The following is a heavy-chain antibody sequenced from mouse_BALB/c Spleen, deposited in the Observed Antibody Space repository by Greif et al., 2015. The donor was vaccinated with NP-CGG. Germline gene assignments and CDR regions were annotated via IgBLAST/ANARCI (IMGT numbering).Heavy chain of an antibody. Sequence: VQLQQSGPGLAAPSQSLSITCTVSGFSLTSYGVHWVRQPPGKGLEWLGVIWAGGSTNYNSALMSRLSISRDNSKSQVFLKMNSLQTDDTAMYYCARDLTYYRYDGAYWGQGTLVTVSA. J-gene: IGHJ3*01. V-gene: IGHV2-9*02. D-gene: IGHD2-14*01. CDR1: GFSLTSYG. CDR2: IWAGGST. CDR3: ARDLTYYRYDGAY.